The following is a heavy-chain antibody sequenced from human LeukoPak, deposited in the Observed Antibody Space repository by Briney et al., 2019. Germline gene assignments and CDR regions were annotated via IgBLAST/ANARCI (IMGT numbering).Heavy chain of an antibody. CDR3: AKDRSYSPSWSPFDS. J-gene: IGHJ4*02. D-gene: IGHD6-13*01. CDR1: GFTFSSYA. V-gene: IGHV3-23*01. Sequence: GGSLRLSCAASGFTFSSYAMSWVRQAPGKGPEWVSAIGAGCVTTYYADSVKGRFTISRDNSKNTLYLQMNILRAEDTALYYCAKDRSYSPSWSPFDSWGQGPWSPSPQ. CDR2: IGAGCVTT.